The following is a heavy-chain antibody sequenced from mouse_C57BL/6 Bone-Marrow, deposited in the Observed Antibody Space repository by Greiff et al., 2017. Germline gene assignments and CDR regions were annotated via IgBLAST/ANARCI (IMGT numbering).Heavy chain of an antibody. D-gene: IGHD1-1*01. CDR1: GFTFSSYG. J-gene: IGHJ2*01. V-gene: IGHV5-6*01. CDR3: ARPIYYYGYFDY. Sequence: EVQLVESGGDLVKPGGSLKLSCAASGFTFSSYGMSWVRQTPDKRLEWVATISSGGSYTYYPDSVKGRFTISRDNAKNTLYLQMSSLKSEDTAMYYCARPIYYYGYFDYWGQGTTRTGSS. CDR2: ISSGGSYT.